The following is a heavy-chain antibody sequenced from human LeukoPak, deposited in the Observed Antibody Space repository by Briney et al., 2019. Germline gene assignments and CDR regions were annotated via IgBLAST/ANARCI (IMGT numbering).Heavy chain of an antibody. J-gene: IGHJ4*02. CDR2: IYPGDSDT. D-gene: IGHD6-6*01. V-gene: IGHV5-51*01. CDR1: RSSFTTYW. CDR3: ARLGTGYSSSSAY. Sequence: GGPLHISSKGSRSSFTTYWVAGVRQMPGKDLGWVGIIYPGDSDTRYSPSFQGQVTISADKSISTAYLQWSSLKASDTAMYYCARLGTGYSSSSAYWGQGTLVTVSS.